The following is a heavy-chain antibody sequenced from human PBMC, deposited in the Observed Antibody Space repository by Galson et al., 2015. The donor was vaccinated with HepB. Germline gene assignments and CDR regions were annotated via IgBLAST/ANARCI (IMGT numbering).Heavy chain of an antibody. CDR2: ISGDSRYI. V-gene: IGHV3-21*01. CDR1: GFTFSGYS. D-gene: IGHD3-3*01. CDR3: ATSPGDHWSGHNYYFDY. J-gene: IGHJ4*02. Sequence: SLRLSCAASGFTFSGYSMNWVRQAPGKGLEWVSSISGDSRYIYYAGSVKGRFTMSRDNAKNSVFLQMNSLRAEDTAVYYCATSPGDHWSGHNYYFDYWGQGTLVTVSS.